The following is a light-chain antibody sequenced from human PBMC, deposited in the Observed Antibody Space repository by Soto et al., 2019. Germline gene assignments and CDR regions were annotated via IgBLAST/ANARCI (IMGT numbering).Light chain of an antibody. J-gene: IGLJ1*01. CDR1: SSDVGGYNY. V-gene: IGLV2-14*03. Sequence: QSALTQPASVSGSPGQSVSISCTGTSSDVGGYNYVSWYQQNAGKAPKLTIYDVSNRPSGVSDRFSGSKSGNTASLTISGLHAEDEADYYCSSYTSDTTRYVFGTGTKVTVL. CDR3: SSYTSDTTRYV. CDR2: DVS.